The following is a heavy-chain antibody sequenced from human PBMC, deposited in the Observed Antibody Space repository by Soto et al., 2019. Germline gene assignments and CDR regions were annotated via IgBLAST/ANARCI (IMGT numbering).Heavy chain of an antibody. Sequence: ASVKVSCKASGYTFSGHYMHWIRQAPGQGPEWLGWINANSGDTDRAPKFQDRLTMTRDTSISTAYMELSRLRSDDTAVYYCARARIAAAGTFPRYYGMDVWGQGTTVTVSS. V-gene: IGHV1-2*02. D-gene: IGHD6-13*01. J-gene: IGHJ6*02. CDR3: ARARIAAAGTFPRYYGMDV. CDR2: INANSGDT. CDR1: GYTFSGHY.